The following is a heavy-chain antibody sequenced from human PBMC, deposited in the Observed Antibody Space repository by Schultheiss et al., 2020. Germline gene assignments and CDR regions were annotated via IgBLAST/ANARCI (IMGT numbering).Heavy chain of an antibody. V-gene: IGHV3-23*03. Sequence: GGSLRLSCAASGFTLSNFGMSWVRQAPGKGLEWVSVIYSGGSTYYADSVKGRFTISRDNSKNTLYLQMNSLRAEDTAVYYCAKAPKENDFGDYFDYWGQGTLVTVSS. J-gene: IGHJ4*02. CDR1: GFTLSNFG. D-gene: IGHD4-17*01. CDR3: AKAPKENDFGDYFDY. CDR2: IYSGGST.